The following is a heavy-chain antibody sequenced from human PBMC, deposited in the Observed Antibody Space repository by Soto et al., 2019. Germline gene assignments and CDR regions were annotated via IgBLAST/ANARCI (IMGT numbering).Heavy chain of an antibody. Sequence: PSETLSLTCIVSGESISSSSYYWGWIRQPPGKGLEWIGSIYYSGRTYYNPSFKSRVTISIDTSKNQFSLKLSSVTATDTAVYYCARKRTTVVTQAYFDHWGQGALVTSPQ. CDR2: IYYSGRT. CDR1: GESISSSSYY. CDR3: ARKRTTVVTQAYFDH. J-gene: IGHJ4*02. D-gene: IGHD2-21*02. V-gene: IGHV4-39*01.